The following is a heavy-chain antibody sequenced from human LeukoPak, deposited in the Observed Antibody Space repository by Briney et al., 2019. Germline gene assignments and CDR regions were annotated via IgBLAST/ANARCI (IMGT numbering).Heavy chain of an antibody. CDR1: GDSISGFY. CDR3: ARGVVAAPQTVDY. Sequence: SETLSLTCTVSGDSISGFYWSWIRQPPGKGLEWIGYIYYSGSTNYNPSLKSRVTISVDTSRNQFSLKLNSVSAADTAVYYCARGVVAAPQTVDYWGQGTLVTVSS. CDR2: IYYSGST. V-gene: IGHV4-59*01. J-gene: IGHJ4*02. D-gene: IGHD2-15*01.